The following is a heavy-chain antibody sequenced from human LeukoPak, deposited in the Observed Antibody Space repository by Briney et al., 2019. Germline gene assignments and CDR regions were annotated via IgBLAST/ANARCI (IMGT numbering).Heavy chain of an antibody. V-gene: IGHV1-69*05. J-gene: IGHJ4*02. Sequence: GASVKVSCKASGGTFSSYAISWVRQAPGQGLEWMGGIIPIFGTANYAQRFQGRVTITTDESASTAYMELSSLRSEDTAVYYCARDRASSSWFDYWGQGTLVTVSS. CDR3: ARDRASSSWFDY. CDR2: IIPIFGTA. CDR1: GGTFSSYA. D-gene: IGHD6-13*01.